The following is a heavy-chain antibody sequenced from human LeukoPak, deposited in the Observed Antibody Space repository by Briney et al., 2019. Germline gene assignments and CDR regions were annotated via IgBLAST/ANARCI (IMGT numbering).Heavy chain of an antibody. CDR2: ISSSSSYI. J-gene: IGHJ3*02. V-gene: IGHV3-21*01. CDR3: TRAYDGLDI. Sequence: GGSLRLSCAASGFTFSSYSMNWVRQAPGKGLEWVSSISSSSSYIHYADSVKGRFTISRDNAKNSLYLQVNSLRAEDTAVYYCTRAYDGLDIWGQGTMVTVSP. CDR1: GFTFSSYS.